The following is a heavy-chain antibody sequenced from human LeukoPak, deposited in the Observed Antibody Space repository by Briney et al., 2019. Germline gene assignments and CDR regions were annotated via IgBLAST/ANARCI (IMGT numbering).Heavy chain of an antibody. V-gene: IGHV3-15*01. D-gene: IGHD5-18*01. CDR2: IKSKTDGGTT. J-gene: IGHJ4*02. CDR3: TTVGGYSYGLNPDY. CDR1: GFTFSNAW. Sequence: PGGSLRLSCAASGFTFSNAWMSWVRQAPGKGLEWVGRIKSKTDGGTTDYAAPVKGRFTISRDGSKNTLYLQMNSLKTEDTAVYYCTTVGGYSYGLNPDYWGQGTLVTVSS.